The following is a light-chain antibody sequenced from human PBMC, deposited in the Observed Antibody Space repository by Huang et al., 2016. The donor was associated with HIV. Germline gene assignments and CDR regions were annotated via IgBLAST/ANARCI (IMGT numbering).Light chain of an antibody. CDR2: EAS. CDR3: QQRSNWEFT. V-gene: IGKV3-11*01. J-gene: IGKJ3*01. Sequence: DIVLTQSPATLSLSPGERATLSCRASQSVSSYLAWYQQKPGQAPRLLIYEASNRATGIPARFSGSGSGTDCTLTISSLEPEDFAVYYCQQRSNWEFTFGPGTKVDIK. CDR1: QSVSSY.